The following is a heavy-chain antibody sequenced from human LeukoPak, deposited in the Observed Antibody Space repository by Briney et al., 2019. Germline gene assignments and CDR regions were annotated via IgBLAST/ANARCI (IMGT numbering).Heavy chain of an antibody. CDR1: GYTFTGYY. J-gene: IGHJ6*02. V-gene: IGHV1-2*02. Sequence: ASVKVSCKASGYTFTGYYMHWVRQAPGQGLEWMGWINPNSGGTNYAQKFQGRVTMTRDTSISTAYMELSRLRSDDTAVYYCARDQRSGYDYYYYYGMDVWGQGTTVTVSS. CDR2: INPNSGGT. CDR3: ARDQRSGYDYYYYYGMDV. D-gene: IGHD5-12*01.